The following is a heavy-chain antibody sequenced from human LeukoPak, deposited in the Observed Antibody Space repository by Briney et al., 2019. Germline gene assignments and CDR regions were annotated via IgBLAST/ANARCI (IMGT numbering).Heavy chain of an antibody. CDR3: TTAVGV. CDR2: IKTKNEGETT. CDR1: GFTFSNTR. D-gene: IGHD1-26*01. J-gene: IGHJ4*02. V-gene: IGHV3-15*01. Sequence: PGGSLRLSCAASGFTFSNTRMSWVRQAPGKGLEWVGRIKTKNEGETTDYGAPVKGRFTISRDDSKNTLYLHMNSLKTEDTAVYYCTTAVGVWGQGTLVTVSS.